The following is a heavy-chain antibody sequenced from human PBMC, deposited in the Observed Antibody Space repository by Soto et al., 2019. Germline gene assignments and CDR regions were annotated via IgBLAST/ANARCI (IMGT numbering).Heavy chain of an antibody. J-gene: IGHJ6*02. Sequence: QVQLVESGGGVVQPGRSLRLSCAASGFTFSSYGMHWVRQAPGKGLEWVAVIWYDGSNKYYADSVKGRFTISRDNSKNTLYLQMNSLRAEDTAVYYCARDRYSSSWTYYYYGMDVWGQGTTVTVSS. V-gene: IGHV3-33*01. D-gene: IGHD6-13*01. CDR3: ARDRYSSSWTYYYYGMDV. CDR2: IWYDGSNK. CDR1: GFTFSSYG.